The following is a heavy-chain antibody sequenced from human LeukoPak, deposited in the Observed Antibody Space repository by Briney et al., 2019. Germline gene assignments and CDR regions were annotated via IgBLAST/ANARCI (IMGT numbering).Heavy chain of an antibody. CDR3: ARNHGGSRYYYGMDV. Sequence: SETLSLTCTVSGGSISSYYWSWIRQPPGKGLEWIGYIYYGGSTNYNPSLKSRVTISVDTSKNKFSLKLSSVTAADTAVYYCARNHGGSRYYYGMDVWGQGTTVTVSS. CDR1: GGSISSYY. J-gene: IGHJ6*02. D-gene: IGHD2/OR15-2a*01. CDR2: IYYGGST. V-gene: IGHV4-59*01.